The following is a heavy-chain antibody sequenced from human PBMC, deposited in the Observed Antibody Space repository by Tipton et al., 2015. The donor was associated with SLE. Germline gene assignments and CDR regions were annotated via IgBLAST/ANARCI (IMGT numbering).Heavy chain of an antibody. Sequence: LRLSCAVSGYSISSGYYWGWIRQPPGKGLEWIGSSSHYGSTYYNPSLKSRVTISLDTSKNQFSLKLSSVTAADTAVYYCARVGATGLTWFDPWGQGTLVTVSS. CDR2: SSHYGST. CDR3: ARVGATGLTWFDP. V-gene: IGHV4-38-2*01. J-gene: IGHJ5*02. D-gene: IGHD1-26*01. CDR1: GYSISSGYY.